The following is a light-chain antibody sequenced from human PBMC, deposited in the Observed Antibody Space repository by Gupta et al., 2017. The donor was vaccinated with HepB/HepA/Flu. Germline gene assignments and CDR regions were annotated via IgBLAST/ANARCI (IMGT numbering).Light chain of an antibody. Sequence: QSVLTQPHSVSAAPGQRVTISCAGSSYNIGAGYDVHWYQQLPGTAPKLLIFANNNRPSGVPDRFSGSKSGTSASLAITGLQAEDEADYYCQSYDSSLSGRGVFGGGTKLTVL. J-gene: IGLJ3*02. CDR2: ANN. CDR1: SYNIGAGYD. V-gene: IGLV1-40*01. CDR3: QSYDSSLSGRGV.